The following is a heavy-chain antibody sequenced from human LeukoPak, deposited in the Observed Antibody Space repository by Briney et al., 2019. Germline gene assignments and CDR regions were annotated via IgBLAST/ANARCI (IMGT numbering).Heavy chain of an antibody. J-gene: IGHJ5*02. Sequence: GGSLRLSCATSGFTFSSYSMNWVRQAPGKGLEWVSSISSSSSYIYYADSLKGRFTISRDNAKNSLYLQMNSLRAEDTAVYYCARVEESASFDPWGQGTLVTVSS. CDR3: ARVEESASFDP. CDR2: ISSSSSYI. CDR1: GFTFSSYS. V-gene: IGHV3-21*01. D-gene: IGHD3-3*01.